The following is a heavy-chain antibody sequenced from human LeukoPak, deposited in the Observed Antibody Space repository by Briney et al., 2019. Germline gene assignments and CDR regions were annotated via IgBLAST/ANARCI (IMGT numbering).Heavy chain of an antibody. J-gene: IGHJ4*02. Sequence: SETLSLTCTGSGGSISSYYCSWIRQPPGKGREWIGYSYYSGSTNYNPSLKSRVPISVDTSKNQFSLKLSSVTAADTAVYYCASNKYSGSYYFDYWGQGTLVTVSS. D-gene: IGHD1-26*01. CDR1: GGSISSYY. CDR2: SYYSGST. V-gene: IGHV4-59*01. CDR3: ASNKYSGSYYFDY.